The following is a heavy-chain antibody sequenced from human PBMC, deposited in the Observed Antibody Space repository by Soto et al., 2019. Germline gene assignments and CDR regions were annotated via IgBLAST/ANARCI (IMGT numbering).Heavy chain of an antibody. J-gene: IGHJ6*02. CDR2: ISYDGSNK. Sequence: QVQLVESGGGVVQPGRSLRLSCAASGFTFSSYGMHWVRQAPGKGLEWVAVISYDGSNKYYADSVKGRFTISRDNSKNTLYLQMNSLRAEDTAVYYCAKDRNWMVRGGKPYYYYYGMDVWGQGTTVTVSS. D-gene: IGHD3-10*01. V-gene: IGHV3-30*18. CDR3: AKDRNWMVRGGKPYYYYYGMDV. CDR1: GFTFSSYG.